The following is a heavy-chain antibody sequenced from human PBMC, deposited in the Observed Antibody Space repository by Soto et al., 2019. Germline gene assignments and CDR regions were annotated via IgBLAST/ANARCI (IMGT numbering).Heavy chain of an antibody. CDR3: ASFIVGATDYYYGMDV. V-gene: IGHV5-10-1*01. CDR2: IDPSDSYT. Sequence: PGESLKISCKGSGYSFTSYWISWVRQMPGKGLEWMGRIDPSDSYTNYSPSFQGHVTISADKSISTAYLQWCSLKASDTAMYYCASFIVGATDYYYGMDVWGQGTTVTVSS. CDR1: GYSFTSYW. J-gene: IGHJ6*02. D-gene: IGHD1-26*01.